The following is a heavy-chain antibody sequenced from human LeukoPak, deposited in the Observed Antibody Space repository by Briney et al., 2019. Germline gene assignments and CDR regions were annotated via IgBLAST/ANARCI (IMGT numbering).Heavy chain of an antibody. CDR3: ARDRDAFDI. CDR1: GFTFSRYE. CDR2: ISSSGSTI. Sequence: GGSLRLSCAASGFTFSRYEMNWVRQAPGKGLEWVSYISSSGSTIYYADSVKGRFTISRDNAKNSLYLQMNSLRAEDTAVYYCARDRDAFDIWGQGTMVTVSS. J-gene: IGHJ3*02. V-gene: IGHV3-48*03.